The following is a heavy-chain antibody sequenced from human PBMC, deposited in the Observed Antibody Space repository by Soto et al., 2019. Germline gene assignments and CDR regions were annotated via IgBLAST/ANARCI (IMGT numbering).Heavy chain of an antibody. J-gene: IGHJ4*02. D-gene: IGHD5-18*01. CDR2: ISYDGSNK. CDR3: ARDGDTAMVRGYDCFGY. CDR1: GFTFSSYA. Sequence: GGSLRLSCAASGFTFSSYAMHWVRQAPGKGLEWVAVISYDGSNKYYADSVKGRFTISRDNSKNTLYLQMNSLRAEDTAVYYCARDGDTAMVRGYDCFGYWGQGTLVTVSS. V-gene: IGHV3-30-3*01.